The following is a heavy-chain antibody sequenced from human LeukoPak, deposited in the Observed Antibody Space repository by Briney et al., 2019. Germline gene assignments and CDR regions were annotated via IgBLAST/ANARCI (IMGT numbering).Heavy chain of an antibody. CDR3: ARDLSSACVWPPYNWFDP. CDR1: GFIVSSNY. Sequence: GGSLRLSCAASGFIVSSNYMTWVRQAPGKGLEWVSVIYSGGSTSYADSVKGRFTISRDQSKNTVYLQMNSLRAEDTAVYYCARDLSSACVWPPYNWFDPWGQGTLVTVSS. J-gene: IGHJ5*02. D-gene: IGHD3-22*01. V-gene: IGHV3-53*01. CDR2: IYSGGST.